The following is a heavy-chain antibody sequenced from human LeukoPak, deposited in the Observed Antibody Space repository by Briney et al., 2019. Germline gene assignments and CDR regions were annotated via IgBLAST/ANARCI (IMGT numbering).Heavy chain of an antibody. Sequence: GGSLGLSCAASGFTFSSYAMHWVRQAPGKGLEWVAVISYDGSNKYYADSVKGRFTISRDNSKNTLYLQMNSLRAEDTAVYYCAREKRLLGYCSSTSCFAYAFDIWGQGTMVTVSS. D-gene: IGHD2-2*01. CDR2: ISYDGSNK. V-gene: IGHV3-30-3*01. CDR1: GFTFSSYA. CDR3: AREKRLLGYCSSTSCFAYAFDI. J-gene: IGHJ3*02.